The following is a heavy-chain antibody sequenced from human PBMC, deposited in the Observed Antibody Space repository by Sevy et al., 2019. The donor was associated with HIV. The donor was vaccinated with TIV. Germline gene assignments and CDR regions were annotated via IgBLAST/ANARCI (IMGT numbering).Heavy chain of an antibody. CDR1: GFTFSSYS. CDR2: ISSSSSTL. CDR3: ARVDSSGWYSDY. D-gene: IGHD6-19*01. J-gene: IGHJ4*02. V-gene: IGHV3-48*02. Sequence: GGSLTLSCAASGFTFSSYSMNWVRQAPGKGLEWVSYISSSSSTLYYADFMKGRFTIPRDNAKNSLYLQMNSLRDEDTAVYYCARVDSSGWYSDYWGQGTLVTVSS.